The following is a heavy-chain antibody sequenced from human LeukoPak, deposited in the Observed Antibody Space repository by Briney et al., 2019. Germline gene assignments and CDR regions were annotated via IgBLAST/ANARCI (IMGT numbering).Heavy chain of an antibody. J-gene: IGHJ3*02. V-gene: IGHV3-33*08. Sequence: PGGSLRLSCAASGFTFSSYAMHWVRQAPGKGLEGVAVIWYDGSNKYYADSVKGRFTISRDNSKNTLYLQMNSLRAEDTAVYYCASAFRAGTDAFDIWGQGTMVTVSS. CDR3: ASAFRAGTDAFDI. D-gene: IGHD6-19*01. CDR1: GFTFSSYA. CDR2: IWYDGSNK.